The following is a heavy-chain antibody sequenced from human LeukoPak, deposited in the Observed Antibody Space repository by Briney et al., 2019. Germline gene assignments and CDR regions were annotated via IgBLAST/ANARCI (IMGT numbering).Heavy chain of an antibody. D-gene: IGHD6-6*01. CDR2: IYRRGDT. V-gene: IGHV3-53*01. CDR3: AKVYSARTYAFDM. CDR1: GFSVSSYD. J-gene: IGHJ3*02. Sequence: GGSLRLSCAASGFSVSSYDLNWVRQAPGKGLEWVSEIYRRGDTDYADSVKGRFSVSRDSYGNTLYLQMNSLRGEDTAVYYCAKVYSARTYAFDMWGQGTVVSVSA.